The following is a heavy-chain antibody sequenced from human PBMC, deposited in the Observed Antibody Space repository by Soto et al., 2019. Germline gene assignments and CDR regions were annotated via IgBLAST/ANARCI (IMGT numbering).Heavy chain of an antibody. J-gene: IGHJ4*02. Sequence: GASVKVSCKASGYTFSDYYIHWGRQAPGQGLEWMGWINPNSAGTKYAPKFQGGVTMTRDTSITTAYMELSRLRSGDTAVYYCAREPATAKPEGVDFWGQGTLVTVSS. D-gene: IGHD1-1*01. CDR3: AREPATAKPEGVDF. V-gene: IGHV1-2*02. CDR1: GYTFSDYY. CDR2: INPNSAGT.